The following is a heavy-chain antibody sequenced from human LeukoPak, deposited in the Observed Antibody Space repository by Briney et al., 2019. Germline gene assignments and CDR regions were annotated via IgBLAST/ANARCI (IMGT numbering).Heavy chain of an antibody. CDR2: ISAYNGNT. CDR1: GYTFTTYG. D-gene: IGHD3-10*01. V-gene: IGHV1-18*01. J-gene: IGHJ4*02. CDR3: ARGRWEGSGSYYHDQDS. Sequence: GASVKVSCKASGYTFTTYGITWVRQAPGQGLEWMGWISAYNGNTNYAQKLQGRVTMTTDTSTSTAYMELRSLRSDDTAVYYCARGRWEGSGSYYHDQDSWGQGTLVTVSS.